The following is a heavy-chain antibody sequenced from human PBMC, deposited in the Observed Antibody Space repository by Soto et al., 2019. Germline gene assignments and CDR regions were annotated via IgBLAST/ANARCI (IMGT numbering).Heavy chain of an antibody. Sequence: EVQLLESVGGLVQPGGSLRLSCVASGFSFSSYAMTWVRQAPGKGLEWVSVISGSDGSTYYADSVKGRFTISRDNSKNTLYLQMNSLRAEDTAVYYCAKDRERDAWYEDYWGQGTLVTVSS. V-gene: IGHV3-23*01. CDR2: ISGSDGST. CDR3: AKDRERDAWYEDY. J-gene: IGHJ4*02. CDR1: GFSFSSYA. D-gene: IGHD6-13*01.